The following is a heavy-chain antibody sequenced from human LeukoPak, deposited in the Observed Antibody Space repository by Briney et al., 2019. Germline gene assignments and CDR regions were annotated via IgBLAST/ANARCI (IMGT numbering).Heavy chain of an antibody. V-gene: IGHV3-49*04. CDR2: IRSKAYGGTT. D-gene: IGHD4-17*01. CDR1: GFTFIIYE. J-gene: IGHJ4*02. Sequence: GGSLRLSCAASGFTFIIYEMNWVRQAPGKGLEWVGFIRSKAYGGTTEYAASVKGRFTISRDDSKSIAYLQMNSLKTEDTAVYYCTRDRGMTVTTGLDYWGQGTLVTVSS. CDR3: TRDRGMTVTTGLDY.